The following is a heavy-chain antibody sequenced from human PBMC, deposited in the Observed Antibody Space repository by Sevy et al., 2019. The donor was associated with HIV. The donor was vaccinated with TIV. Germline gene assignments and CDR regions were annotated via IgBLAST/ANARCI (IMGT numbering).Heavy chain of an antibody. V-gene: IGHV4-39*01. CDR3: ARSGLTAYYFDY. CDR1: GGSISSSSYY. CDR2: IYYSGST. D-gene: IGHD7-27*01. Sequence: SETLSLTCTVSGGSISSSSYYWGWIRQPPGKGLEWIGSIYYSGSTYYNPSLKSRVTISVDMSKNQFSLKLSSVTAADTAVYYCARSGLTAYYFDYWGQGTLVTVSS. J-gene: IGHJ4*02.